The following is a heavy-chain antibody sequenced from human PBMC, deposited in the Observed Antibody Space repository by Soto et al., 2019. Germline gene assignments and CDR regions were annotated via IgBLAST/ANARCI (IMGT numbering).Heavy chain of an antibody. CDR2: ISGRGGDT. D-gene: IGHD1-26*01. CDR3: AKVSALQIEGNTRRYHYYGMDV. CDR1: GFTFSSYA. J-gene: IGHJ6*02. Sequence: GGSLRLSCAASGFTFSSYAMSWVRQAPGKGLEWVSGISGRGGDTYNADSVKGRFTISRDNSKNTLFLQMNSLRVEDTTVYYCAKVSALQIEGNTRRYHYYGMDVWGQGTTVTVSS. V-gene: IGHV3-23*01.